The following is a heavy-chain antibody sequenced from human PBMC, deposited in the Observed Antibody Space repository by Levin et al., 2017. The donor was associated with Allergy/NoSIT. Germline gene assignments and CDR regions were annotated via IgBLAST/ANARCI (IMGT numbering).Heavy chain of an antibody. Sequence: SETLSLTCAVYGGSFSGYYWSWIRQPPGKGLEWIGEINHSGSTNYNPSLKSRVTISVDTSKNQFSLKLSSVTAADTAVYYCARVMVVAATNFDYWGQGTLVTVSS. CDR3: ARVMVVAATNFDY. CDR2: INHSGST. V-gene: IGHV4-34*01. D-gene: IGHD2-15*01. CDR1: GGSFSGYY. J-gene: IGHJ4*02.